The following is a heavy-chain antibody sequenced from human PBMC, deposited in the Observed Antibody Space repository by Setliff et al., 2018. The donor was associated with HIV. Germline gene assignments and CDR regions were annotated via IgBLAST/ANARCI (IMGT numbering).Heavy chain of an antibody. Sequence: PGGSLRLSCAASGFTFSGTWMAWVRQAPGKGPEWVANIKQDGTEKHYMDSVKGRFTISRDNADRSIYLQMNNLRVEDTAVYYCARVREGYESSGFYVYYYYYMDLWGKGTTVTVSS. V-gene: IGHV3-7*01. CDR1: GFTFSGTW. D-gene: IGHD6-19*01. CDR3: ARVREGYESSGFYVYYYYYMDL. CDR2: IKQDGTEK. J-gene: IGHJ6*03.